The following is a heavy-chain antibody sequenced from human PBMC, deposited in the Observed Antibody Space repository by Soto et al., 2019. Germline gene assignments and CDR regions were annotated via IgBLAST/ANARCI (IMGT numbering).Heavy chain of an antibody. D-gene: IGHD3-10*02. Sequence: QVQLVESGGGVVQPGRSLRLSCAGSGFIFSNYGMHWVRQAPGKGLEWVAFISYDGSDILYADSVKGRFTISRDNSKSTLFLHMNRPRPEDTAVYFCAIVRVADSPLDHWGQGSLVTVSS. V-gene: IGHV3-30*03. J-gene: IGHJ4*02. CDR1: GFIFSNYG. CDR2: ISYDGSDI. CDR3: AIVRVADSPLDH.